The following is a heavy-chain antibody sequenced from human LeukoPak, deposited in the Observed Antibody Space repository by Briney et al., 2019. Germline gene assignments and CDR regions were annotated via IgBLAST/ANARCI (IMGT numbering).Heavy chain of an antibody. CDR3: ARDGRGYSYGVDYYFDY. CDR2: IIPIFGTA. CDR1: GRTFSSYA. D-gene: IGHD5-18*01. Sequence: AASVKVSCKASGRTFSSYAISWVRQAPGQGLEWMGRIIPIFGTANYAQKFQGRVTITTDESTSTAYMELSSLRSEDTAVYYCARDGRGYSYGVDYYFDYWGQGTLVTVSS. V-gene: IGHV1-69*05. J-gene: IGHJ4*02.